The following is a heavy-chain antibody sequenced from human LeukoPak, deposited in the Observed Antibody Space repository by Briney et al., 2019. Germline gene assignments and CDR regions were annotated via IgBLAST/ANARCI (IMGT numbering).Heavy chain of an antibody. V-gene: IGHV3-74*03. J-gene: IGHJ5*02. CDR2: IERDGIST. D-gene: IGHD4-23*01. Sequence: GGSLRLSCSASGFTFSTYAMHWVRQSPGKGPMWVSRIERDGISTQYADSVKGRFTISRDNAKNTLYLQMNSLRPEDTAVYYCVRDPYGGDFPSWGQGTLVTVSS. CDR1: GFTFSTYA. CDR3: VRDPYGGDFPS.